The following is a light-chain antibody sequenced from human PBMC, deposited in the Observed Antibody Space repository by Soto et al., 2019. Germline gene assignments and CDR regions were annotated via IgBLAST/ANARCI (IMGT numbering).Light chain of an antibody. Sequence: EVVMAQSPATLSVSPGEGATLSCRASQTVSSNLAWYQQKPGQAPRLLIYGASTRATGIPARFSGSGSGTEFTLAISSLQSEDFAVYSCQQYPNCPRTFRQGTKV. CDR1: QTVSSN. J-gene: IGKJ1*01. CDR3: QQYPNCPRT. CDR2: GAS. V-gene: IGKV3-15*01.